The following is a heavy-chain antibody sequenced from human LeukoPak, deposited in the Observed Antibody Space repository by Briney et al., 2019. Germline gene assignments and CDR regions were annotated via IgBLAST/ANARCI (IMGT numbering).Heavy chain of an antibody. CDR3: AREGYYDSGSYYIV. CDR1: GYTFTGYY. V-gene: IGHV1-2*02. CDR2: INPNSGGT. J-gene: IGHJ4*02. D-gene: IGHD3-10*01. Sequence: APVKVSCKASGYTFTGYYIHWVRQAPGQGLEWMGWINPNSGGTKYAQKFQGRVTMTRDTSITTAYMELSRLRSDDTALYYCAREGYYDSGSYYIVWGQGTLVTVSS.